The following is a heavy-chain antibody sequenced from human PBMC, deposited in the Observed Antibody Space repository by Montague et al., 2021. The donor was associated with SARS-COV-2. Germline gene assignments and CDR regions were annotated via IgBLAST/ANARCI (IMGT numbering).Heavy chain of an antibody. CDR3: VRYSGWFYFDF. Sequence: CAISGDSVSSNSAAWSWIRQSPPRGLEWLGRTYYRSKWYSDYAPXVRGRLTVNPDASKNEFSLELNYVTPEDTAVYYCVRYSGWFYFDFWGQGTLVTVSS. V-gene: IGHV6-1*01. D-gene: IGHD6-19*01. J-gene: IGHJ4*02. CDR2: TYYRSKWYS. CDR1: GDSVSSNSAA.